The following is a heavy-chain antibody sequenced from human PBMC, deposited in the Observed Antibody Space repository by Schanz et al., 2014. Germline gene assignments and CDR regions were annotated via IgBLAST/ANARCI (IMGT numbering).Heavy chain of an antibody. Sequence: QVHLVQSGAEVKKPGSSVKVSCKASGYTFTTYGITWVRQAPGQGLEWVGRFIPILDVGNYAQQFQGRVTMTRDTSTSTAYMELRSLRSDDTAMYYCTRGGYSYALSAFDIWGQGTMXTVSS. CDR3: TRGGYSYALSAFDI. D-gene: IGHD5-18*01. V-gene: IGHV1-69*04. CDR2: FIPILDVG. CDR1: GYTFTTYG. J-gene: IGHJ3*02.